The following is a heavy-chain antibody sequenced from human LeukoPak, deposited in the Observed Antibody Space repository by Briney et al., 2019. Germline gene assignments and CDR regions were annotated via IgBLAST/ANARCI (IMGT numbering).Heavy chain of an antibody. CDR1: GFTVSSNY. D-gene: IGHD3-10*01. Sequence: GRSLRLSCAASGFTVSSNYMSWVRQAPGKGLEWVSTIYSGGSTYYADSVRDRFTISRDNSKNTVYLQMNSLRAEDTAVYHCAREYYYASGTYWNWFDPWGQGTLVTVSS. V-gene: IGHV3-66*01. CDR3: AREYYYASGTYWNWFDP. J-gene: IGHJ5*02. CDR2: IYSGGST.